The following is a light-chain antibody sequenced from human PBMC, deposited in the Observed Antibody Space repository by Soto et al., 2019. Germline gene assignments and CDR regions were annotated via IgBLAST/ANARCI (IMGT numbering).Light chain of an antibody. CDR2: EVS. CDR3: SSYAGSNNV. J-gene: IGLJ1*01. V-gene: IGLV2-8*01. CDR1: SSDVGGYNY. Sequence: QSALTQPPSASGSPGQSVTISCTGTSSDVGGYNYVSWYQQHPGKAPKLMIYEVSKRPSGVPDRFSGYKSGNTAYLTVSGRQAEDEADYYCSSYAGSNNVFGTGTKLTVL.